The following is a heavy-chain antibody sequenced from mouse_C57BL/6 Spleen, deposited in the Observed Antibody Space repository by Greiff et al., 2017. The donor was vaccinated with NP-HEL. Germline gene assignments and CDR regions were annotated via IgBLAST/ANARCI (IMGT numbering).Heavy chain of an antibody. D-gene: IGHD2-12*01. CDR3: ASYYSLYYAMDY. Sequence: QVQLQQPGAELVKPGASVKLSCKASGYTFTSYWMQWVKQRPGQGLEWIGEIDPSDSYTNYNQKFKGKATLTVDTSSSTAYMQLSSLTSEDSAVYYCASYYSLYYAMDYWGQGTSVTVSS. V-gene: IGHV1-50*01. J-gene: IGHJ4*01. CDR1: GYTFTSYW. CDR2: IDPSDSYT.